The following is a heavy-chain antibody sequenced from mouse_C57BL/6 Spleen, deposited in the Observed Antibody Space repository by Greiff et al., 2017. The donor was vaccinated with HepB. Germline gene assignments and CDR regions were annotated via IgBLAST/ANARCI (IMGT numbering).Heavy chain of an antibody. Sequence: ESGPGLVKPSQSLSLTCSVTGYSITSGYYWNWIRQFPGNKLEWMGYISYDGSNNYNPSLKNRISITRDTSKNQFFLKLNSVTTEDTATYYCARVDYGAYWGQGTLVTVSA. D-gene: IGHD1-1*01. CDR3: ARVDYGAY. CDR2: ISYDGSN. CDR1: GYSITSGYY. J-gene: IGHJ3*01. V-gene: IGHV3-6*01.